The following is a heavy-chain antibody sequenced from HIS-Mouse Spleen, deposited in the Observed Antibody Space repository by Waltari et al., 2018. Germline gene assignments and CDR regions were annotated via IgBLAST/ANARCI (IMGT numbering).Heavy chain of an antibody. CDR2: ISYDGSNK. Sequence: QVQLVESGGGVVQPGRSLRLSCAASGFPFSSYARPGVRQAPGKGLEWVAVISYDGSNKYYADSVKGRFTISRDNSKNTLYLQMNSLRAEDTAVYYCARVNGIAVAGTDAFDIWGQGTMVTVSS. J-gene: IGHJ3*02. CDR1: GFPFSSYA. D-gene: IGHD6-19*01. V-gene: IGHV3-30-3*01. CDR3: ARVNGIAVAGTDAFDI.